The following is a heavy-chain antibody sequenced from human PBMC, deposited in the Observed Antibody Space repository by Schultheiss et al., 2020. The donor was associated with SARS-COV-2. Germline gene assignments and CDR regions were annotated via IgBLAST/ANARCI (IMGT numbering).Heavy chain of an antibody. CDR2: ISGSGGSI. D-gene: IGHD1-20*01. CDR1: GFTFRSYA. CDR3: AKDKITGTLYYYYGMDV. V-gene: IGHV3-23*01. J-gene: IGHJ6*02. Sequence: GGSLRLSCAASGFTFRSYAMSWVRQAPGKGLEWVSAISGSGGSIYYADSVKGRFTISRDNSKNTLYLQMNSLRAEDTAVYYCAKDKITGTLYYYYGMDVWGQGTTVTVSS.